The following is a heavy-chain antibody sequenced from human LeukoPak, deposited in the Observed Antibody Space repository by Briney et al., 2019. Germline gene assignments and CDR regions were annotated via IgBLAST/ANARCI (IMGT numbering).Heavy chain of an antibody. Sequence: SETLSLTCTVSGGSISSYYWSWIRQPPGKGLEWIGYIYYSGSTNYNPSLKSRVTISVDTSKSQFSLKLSSVTAADTAVYYCARIYDFWSGYYTGPLFDPWGQGTLVTVSS. D-gene: IGHD3-3*01. CDR3: ARIYDFWSGYYTGPLFDP. CDR1: GGSISSYY. V-gene: IGHV4-59*08. CDR2: IYYSGST. J-gene: IGHJ5*02.